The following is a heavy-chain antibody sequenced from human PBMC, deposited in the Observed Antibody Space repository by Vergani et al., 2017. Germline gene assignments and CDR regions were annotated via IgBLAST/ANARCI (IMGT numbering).Heavy chain of an antibody. CDR3: ARDRGYYLVY. Sequence: EVQLVESGGGLVQPGGSLRLSCAASGFTFSSYWMHWVRQAPGKGLLWVSRINSDGSSTSYAASVKGRFTISRYNAKNTLYLQMNSLRAEDTAVYYCARDRGYYLVYWGQGTLVTVSS. J-gene: IGHJ4*02. CDR2: INSDGSST. CDR1: GFTFSSYW. V-gene: IGHV3-74*01. D-gene: IGHD3-22*01.